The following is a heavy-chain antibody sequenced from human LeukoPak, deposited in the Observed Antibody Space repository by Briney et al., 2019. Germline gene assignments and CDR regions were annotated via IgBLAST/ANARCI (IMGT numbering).Heavy chain of an antibody. CDR1: GYTFTSYY. CDR3: ARECGSGSSCRSFDY. CDR2: INPSGGST. D-gene: IGHD3-10*01. Sequence: ASVKVSCKASGYTFTSYYMHWVRQAPGQGLEWMGIINPSGGSTSYAQKFQGRVTMTRDTSTSTVYMELSSLRSEDTAVYYCARECGSGSSCRSFDYWGQGTLVTVSS. J-gene: IGHJ4*02. V-gene: IGHV1-46*01.